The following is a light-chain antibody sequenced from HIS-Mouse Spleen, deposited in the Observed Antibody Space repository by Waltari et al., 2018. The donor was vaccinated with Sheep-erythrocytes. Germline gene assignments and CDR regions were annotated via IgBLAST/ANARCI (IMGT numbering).Light chain of an antibody. CDR3: QQSYSTPQFT. J-gene: IGKJ3*01. V-gene: IGKV1-39*01. CDR2: DAS. Sequence: DIQMTQSPSSLSASVGDRVTITCRASQSISSYLNWYHQKPGKAPKLMINDASSLKSGVPSRFSGSGSGTDFTLTISSLQPEDFATYYCQQSYSTPQFTFGPGTKVDIK. CDR1: QSISSY.